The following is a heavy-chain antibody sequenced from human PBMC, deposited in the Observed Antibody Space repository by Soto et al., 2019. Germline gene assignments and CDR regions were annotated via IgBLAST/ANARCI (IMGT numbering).Heavy chain of an antibody. J-gene: IGHJ3*02. CDR3: ASQWELRSLDAFGI. V-gene: IGHV3-33*01. D-gene: IGHD1-26*01. CDR2: IWYDGSNK. CDR1: GFTFSSYG. Sequence: GGSLRLSCAASGFTFSSYGMHWVRQAPGKGLEWVAVIWYDGSNKYYADSVKGRFTISRDNSKNTLYLQMNSLRAEDTAVYYCASQWELRSLDAFGIWGQGTMVT.